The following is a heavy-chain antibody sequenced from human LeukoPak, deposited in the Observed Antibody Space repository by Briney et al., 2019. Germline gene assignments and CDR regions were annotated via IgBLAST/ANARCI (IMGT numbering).Heavy chain of an antibody. CDR2: ISSSGNTK. Sequence: GGSLRLSCAASGFTFSDYYMSWIRQAPGKGLEWVSYISSSGNTKYYADSVKGRFTISRDNAKNSLYLQMNSLRAEDTAVYYCARTISSLGSMDVWGKGTTVTVSS. D-gene: IGHD1-26*01. J-gene: IGHJ6*03. CDR1: GFTFSDYY. CDR3: ARTISSLGSMDV. V-gene: IGHV3-11*04.